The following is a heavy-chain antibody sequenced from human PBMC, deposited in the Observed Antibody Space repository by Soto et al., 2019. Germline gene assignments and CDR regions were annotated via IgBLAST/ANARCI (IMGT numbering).Heavy chain of an antibody. D-gene: IGHD6-13*01. V-gene: IGHV1-2*02. Sequence: ASVKVSCKASGYTFTGYDMRWARQAPGQGLEWMGWMKSFNGNTNYAQKLQGRVTLTTDTSMSTAYMELSRLKSDDTAVYYCARFVSPYEDVSAGIWFDPWGQGTLVTVSS. J-gene: IGHJ5*02. CDR2: MKSFNGNT. CDR3: ARFVSPYEDVSAGIWFDP. CDR1: GYTFTGYD.